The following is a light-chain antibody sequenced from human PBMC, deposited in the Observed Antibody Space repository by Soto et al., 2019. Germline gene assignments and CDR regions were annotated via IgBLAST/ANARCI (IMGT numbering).Light chain of an antibody. V-gene: IGKV1-5*03. CDR3: QYYKESST. J-gene: IGKJ1*01. Sequence: DIQMTQSPSTLSASVGDRVTITCRASQSISSWLAWYQQKPGRAPKLLIYQASSSEIGVPSRFSGSGSGTEFPLTSSRLQHDDFATYYCQYYKESSTFGQGTRLEIK. CDR1: QSISSW. CDR2: QAS.